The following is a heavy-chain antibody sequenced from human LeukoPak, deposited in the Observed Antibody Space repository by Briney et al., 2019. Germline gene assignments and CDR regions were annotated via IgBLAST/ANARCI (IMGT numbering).Heavy chain of an antibody. V-gene: IGHV3-30*18. CDR3: AKDGGFYGENFDY. CDR1: GFTFSSYG. CDR2: ISYDGRNK. J-gene: IGHJ4*02. D-gene: IGHD4-17*01. Sequence: PGRSLRLSCAASGFTFSSYGVHWVRQAPGKGLEWVAVISYDGRNKYYVDSVKGRFTISRDNSKNTLFLQMNSLRADDTAVFYCAKDGGFYGENFDYWGQGTLVTVSS.